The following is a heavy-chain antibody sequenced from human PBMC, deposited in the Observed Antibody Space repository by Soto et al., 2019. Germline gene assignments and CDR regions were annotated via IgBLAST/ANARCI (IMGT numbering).Heavy chain of an antibody. CDR1: GGSISSYY. CDR2: IYYSGST. CDR3: ARSLYYYDSSGYYAYYFDY. V-gene: IGHV4-59*01. J-gene: IGHJ4*02. Sequence: XATLSLTCTVSGGSISSYYWSWMRQPPGKGLEWIGYIYYSGSTNYNPSLKSRVTISVDTSKNQFSLKLSSVTAADTAVYYCARSLYYYDSSGYYAYYFDYWGQGTLVTVSS. D-gene: IGHD3-22*01.